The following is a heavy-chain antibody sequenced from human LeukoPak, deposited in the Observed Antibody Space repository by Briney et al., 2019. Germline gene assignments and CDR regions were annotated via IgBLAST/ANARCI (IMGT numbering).Heavy chain of an antibody. D-gene: IGHD2-15*01. J-gene: IGHJ6*02. CDR3: ARNLYCSGGSCYHTSYGMDV. Sequence: GRSLRLSCAASGFTFSSYAMHWARQAPGKGLEWVAVISYDGSNKYYADSVKGRFTISRDNSKNTLYLQMNSLRAEDTAVYYCARNLYCSGGSCYHTSYGMDVWGQGTTVTVSS. V-gene: IGHV3-30-3*01. CDR2: ISYDGSNK. CDR1: GFTFSSYA.